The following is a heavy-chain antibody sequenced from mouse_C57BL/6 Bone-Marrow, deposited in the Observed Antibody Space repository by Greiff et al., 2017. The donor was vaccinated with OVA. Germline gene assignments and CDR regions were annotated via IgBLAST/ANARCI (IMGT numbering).Heavy chain of an antibody. CDR1: GYTFTSYW. Sequence: VQLQQPGAELVRPGSSVKLSCKASGYTFTSYWMHWVKQRPIQGLEWIGNIDPSDSETHYTQKFKDKATLTVDKSSSTAYMQLSSLTSEDSAVYYCARSIYGNYWYIDVWGTGTTITVTA. V-gene: IGHV1-52*01. J-gene: IGHJ1*03. D-gene: IGHD2-1*01. CDR3: ARSIYGNYWYIDV. CDR2: IDPSDSET.